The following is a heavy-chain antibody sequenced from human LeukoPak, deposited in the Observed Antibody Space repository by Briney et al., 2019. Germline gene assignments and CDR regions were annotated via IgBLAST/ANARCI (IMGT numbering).Heavy chain of an antibody. D-gene: IGHD3-16*01. CDR1: GGSISSGSYY. V-gene: IGHV4-61*02. J-gene: IGHJ4*02. CDR3: AREVYDYVWGSYLDYFDY. CDR2: IYTSGST. Sequence: PSQTLSLTCTVCGGSISSGSYYWSWIRQPAGKGLEWIGRIYTSGSTNYNPSLKGRVTISVDTSKNQFSLKLSSVTAADTAVYYCAREVYDYVWGSYLDYFDYWGQGTLVTVS.